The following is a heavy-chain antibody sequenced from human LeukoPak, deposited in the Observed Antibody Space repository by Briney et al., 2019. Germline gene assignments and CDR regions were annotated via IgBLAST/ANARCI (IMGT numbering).Heavy chain of an antibody. V-gene: IGHV3-9*01. CDR1: GFTFDDYA. D-gene: IGHD3-10*01. J-gene: IGHJ4*02. Sequence: GRSLRLSCAASGFTFDDYAMHWVRQAPGKGLEWVSGISWNSGSIGYADSVKGRFTISRDNAKNSLYLQMNSLRAEDTALYYCAKERFGGFDYWGQGTLVTVSS. CDR3: AKERFGGFDY. CDR2: ISWNSGSI.